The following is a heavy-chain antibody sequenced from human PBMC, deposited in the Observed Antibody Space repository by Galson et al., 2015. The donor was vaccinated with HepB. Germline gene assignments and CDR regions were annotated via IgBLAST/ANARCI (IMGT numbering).Heavy chain of an antibody. CDR1: GYTFTSYA. J-gene: IGHJ4*02. D-gene: IGHD3-10*01. Sequence: SCKASGYTFTSYAMHWVRQAPGQRLEWMGWINAGNGNTKYSQKFQGRVTITRDTSASTAYMELSSLRSEDTAVYYCAIGGWFGAPFDYWGQGTLVTVSS. CDR2: INAGNGNT. CDR3: AIGGWFGAPFDY. V-gene: IGHV1-3*01.